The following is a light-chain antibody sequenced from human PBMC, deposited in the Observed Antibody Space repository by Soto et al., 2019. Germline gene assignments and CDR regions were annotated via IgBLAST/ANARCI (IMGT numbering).Light chain of an antibody. CDR2: AAS. CDR1: QNVGHN. CDR3: QQRSRWPRDT. J-gene: IGKJ2*01. V-gene: IGKV3-11*01. Sequence: EVVLTQSPATLSLSPGESATLSCRASQNVGHNLAWYQQTPGQAPRLLIYAASDRATGIPARFRGSGSDTDFTLTITSVEPEDFAVYYCQQRSRWPRDTFDQGTKLEIK.